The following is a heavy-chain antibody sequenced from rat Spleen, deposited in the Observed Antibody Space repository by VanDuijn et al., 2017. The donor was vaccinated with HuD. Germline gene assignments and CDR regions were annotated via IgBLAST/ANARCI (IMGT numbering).Heavy chain of an antibody. Sequence: EVQLVESGGGLVQPGRSLKHSCVASGFTFNNYWMTWIRQAPTKGLEWVATISYDGSNTYYRDSVKGRFTISRDTAQNILYLQMYSLRSEDTSTYYCAKDWGGLYFDYWGQGVMVTVSS. J-gene: IGHJ2*01. V-gene: IGHV5-29*01. CDR3: AKDWGGLYFDY. CDR1: GFTFNNYW. D-gene: IGHD5-1*01. CDR2: ISYDGSNT.